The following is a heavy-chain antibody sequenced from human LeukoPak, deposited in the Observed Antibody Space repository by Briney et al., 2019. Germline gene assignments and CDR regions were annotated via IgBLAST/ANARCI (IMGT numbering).Heavy chain of an antibody. CDR1: GGSISSSSYY. J-gene: IGHJ4*02. V-gene: IGHV4-39*01. D-gene: IGHD3-22*01. Sequence: PSETLSLTCTVSGGSISSSSYYWGWIRQPPGKGLEWIGSIYYSGSTYYNPSLKSRVTISVDTSKNQFSLKLSSVTAADTAVYYCARQDNRQSYYYDSSGYYSYYFDYWGQGTLVTVSS. CDR2: IYYSGST. CDR3: ARQDNRQSYYYDSSGYYSYYFDY.